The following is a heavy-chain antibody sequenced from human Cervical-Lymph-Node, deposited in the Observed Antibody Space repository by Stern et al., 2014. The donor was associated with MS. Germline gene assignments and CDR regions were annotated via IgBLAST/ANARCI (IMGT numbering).Heavy chain of an antibody. V-gene: IGHV3-9*01. CDR3: AKDISERHYYFDS. Sequence: EVQLVESGGGSVQPGRSLRLSCAASGVTIDDCAMHWVLQAPGTDQEWVSGISWNSNIIGYADSVRGRFTISRDNAKNSLYLQMNGLRPEDTAVYYCAKDISERHYYFDSWGEGTLVTVSS. J-gene: IGHJ4*02. CDR1: GVTIDDCA. D-gene: IGHD3-16*02. CDR2: ISWNSNII.